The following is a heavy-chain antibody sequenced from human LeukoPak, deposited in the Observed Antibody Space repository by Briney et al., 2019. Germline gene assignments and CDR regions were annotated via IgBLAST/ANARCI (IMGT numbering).Heavy chain of an antibody. D-gene: IGHD1-1*01. CDR3: AKERPTKPHDAFDI. Sequence: GGSLRLSCAASGFTFSNYGMHWVRLTPGKGLEWVAFIRYDGSNKYYADSVKGRFTISRDNSKNTLYLQMNSLRAEDTAVYYCAKERPTKPHDAFDIWGQGTMVTVSS. CDR2: IRYDGSNK. CDR1: GFTFSNYG. J-gene: IGHJ3*02. V-gene: IGHV3-30*02.